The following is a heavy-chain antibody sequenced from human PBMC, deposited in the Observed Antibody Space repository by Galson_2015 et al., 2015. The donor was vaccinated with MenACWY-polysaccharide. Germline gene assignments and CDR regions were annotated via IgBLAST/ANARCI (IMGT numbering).Heavy chain of an antibody. V-gene: IGHV4-31*03. D-gene: IGHD3-3*01. CDR1: GDSITSAGYY. CDR2: ILNNGRP. Sequence: TLSLTCSVSGDSITSAGYYWTWIRQHPETGLEWIGYILNNGRPKSNPSLRSRVAFSSDTSTNQFSLQLTSVTAADTATYYCAGIPSTMSSFGWFDPWGQGILVTASS. CDR3: AGIPSTMSSFGWFDP. J-gene: IGHJ5*02.